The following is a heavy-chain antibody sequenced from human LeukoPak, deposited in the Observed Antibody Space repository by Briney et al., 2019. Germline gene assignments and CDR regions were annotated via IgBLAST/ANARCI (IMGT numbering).Heavy chain of an antibody. D-gene: IGHD1-26*01. CDR1: GGSFSGYY. CDR2: INHSGST. J-gene: IGHJ3*02. CDR3: ASLYSGSYLDAFDI. V-gene: IGHV4-34*01. Sequence: SETLSLTCAVYGGSFSGYYWSWIRQPPGKGLEWIGEINHSGSTNYNPSLKSRVTISVDTSKNQFSLKLSSVTAADTAVYYCASLYSGSYLDAFDIWGQGTMVTVSS.